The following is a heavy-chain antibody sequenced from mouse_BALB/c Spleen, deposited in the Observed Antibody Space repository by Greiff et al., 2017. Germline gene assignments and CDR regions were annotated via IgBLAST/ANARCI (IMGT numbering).Heavy chain of an antibody. J-gene: IGHJ4*01. CDR3: ARKVGYYGSSRYAMDY. V-gene: IGHV5-4*02. CDR2: ISDGGSYT. Sequence: EVQLVESGGGLVKPGGSLKLSCAASGFTFSDYYMYWVRQTPEKRLEWVATISDGGSYTYYPDSVKGRYTISRDNAKNNLYLQMSSLKSEDTAMYYCARKVGYYGSSRYAMDYWGQGTSVTVSS. CDR1: GFTFSDYY. D-gene: IGHD1-1*01.